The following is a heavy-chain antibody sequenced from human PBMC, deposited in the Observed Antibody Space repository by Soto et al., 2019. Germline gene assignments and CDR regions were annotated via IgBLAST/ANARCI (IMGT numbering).Heavy chain of an antibody. Sequence: GGSLRLSCAASGFTFSSYAMSWVRQAPGKGLEWVSAISGSGGSTYYADSVKGRFTISRDNSKNTLYLQMNSLRAEDTAVYYFAKEPDSGWNPMGCGYRGQRTLVTVAS. CDR1: GFTFSSYA. V-gene: IGHV3-23*01. CDR3: AKEPDSGWNPMGCGY. D-gene: IGHD6-25*01. CDR2: ISGSGGST. J-gene: IGHJ1*01.